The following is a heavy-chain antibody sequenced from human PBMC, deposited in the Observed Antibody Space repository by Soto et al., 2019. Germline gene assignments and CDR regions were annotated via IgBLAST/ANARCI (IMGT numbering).Heavy chain of an antibody. Sequence: SETLSLTCTVSGYSISSGYYWSWIRQTPGKGLEWIGSISHSGTSFYNPSLRSRVTISMDTSNNYFSLKLNSLTATDTSVSYFARASGGHSCWGHWSAPWGQRTLVTVCS. D-gene: IGHD2-21*02. CDR1: GYSISSGYY. CDR2: ISHSGTS. CDR3: ARASGGHSCWGHWSAP. V-gene: IGHV4-38-2*02. J-gene: IGHJ5*02.